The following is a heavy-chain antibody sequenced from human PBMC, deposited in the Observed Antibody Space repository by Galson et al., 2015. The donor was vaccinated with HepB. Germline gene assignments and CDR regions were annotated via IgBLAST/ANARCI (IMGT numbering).Heavy chain of an antibody. V-gene: IGHV2-5*02. Sequence: PALVKPTQTLTLTCTFSGFSLSTSGVGVGWIRQPPGKALEWLALIYWDDDKRYSPSLKSRLTITKDTSKNQVVLTMTNMDPVDTATYYCARHRGYDSSGYYSDWGQGTLVPVSS. CDR3: ARHRGYDSSGYYSD. CDR2: IYWDDDK. CDR1: GFSLSTSGVG. D-gene: IGHD3-22*01. J-gene: IGHJ4*02.